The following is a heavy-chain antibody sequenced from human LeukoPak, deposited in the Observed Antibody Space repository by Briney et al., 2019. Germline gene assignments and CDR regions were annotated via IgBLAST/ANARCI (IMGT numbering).Heavy chain of an antibody. CDR3: AKEGSSGRFLEWPRYDY. D-gene: IGHD3-3*01. CDR1: GFTFSSYG. CDR2: ISGSGGST. V-gene: IGHV3-23*01. J-gene: IGHJ4*02. Sequence: GGSLRLSCAASGFTFSSYGMHWVRQAPGRGLEWVSAISGSGGSTYYADSVKGRFTISRDNSKNTLYLQMNSLRAEYTAVYYCAKEGSSGRFLEWPRYDYWGQGTLVTVSS.